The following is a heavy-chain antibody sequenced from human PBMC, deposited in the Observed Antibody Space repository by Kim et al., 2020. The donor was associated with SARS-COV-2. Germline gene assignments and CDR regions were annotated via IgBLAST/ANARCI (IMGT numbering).Heavy chain of an antibody. D-gene: IGHD3-22*01. J-gene: IGHJ4*02. Sequence: DYAVSVKSRITINPDTSKNQFSRQLNSVTPEDTAVYYCAREGDYFYYVDYWGQGTLVTVSS. CDR3: AREGDYFYYVDY. V-gene: IGHV6-1*01.